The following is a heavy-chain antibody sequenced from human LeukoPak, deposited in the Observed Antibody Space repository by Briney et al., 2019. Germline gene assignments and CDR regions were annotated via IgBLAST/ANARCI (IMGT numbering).Heavy chain of an antibody. CDR1: GFTFSSYG. V-gene: IGHV3-30*02. D-gene: IGHD6-6*01. Sequence: GGSLRLSCAASGFTFSSYGMHWVRQAPGKGLEWVAFIRYDGSNKYYADSVKGRFTISRDNSKNSLYLQMNSLRAEDTAVYYCARDGPMYSSSSADYWGQGTLVTVSS. CDR3: ARDGPMYSSSSADY. CDR2: IRYDGSNK. J-gene: IGHJ4*02.